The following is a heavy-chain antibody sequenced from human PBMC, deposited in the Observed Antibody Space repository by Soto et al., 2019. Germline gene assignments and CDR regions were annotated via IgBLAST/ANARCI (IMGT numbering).Heavy chain of an antibody. D-gene: IGHD3-10*01. Sequence: SETLSLTCNVSGGSISSGSYYWGWIRQPPGKGLEWIGNFYYTGSTYYNSSLKSRVTISADTSKNQFSLNLNSLRVEDTAVFYCARGPGARPRDYYYYYGMDVWGQGTTVTVSS. CDR3: ARGPGARPRDYYYYYGMDV. CDR2: FYYTGST. J-gene: IGHJ6*02. CDR1: GGSISSGSYY. V-gene: IGHV4-39*01.